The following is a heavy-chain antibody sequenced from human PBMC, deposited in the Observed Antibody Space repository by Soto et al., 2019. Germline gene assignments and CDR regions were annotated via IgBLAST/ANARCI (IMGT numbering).Heavy chain of an antibody. CDR2: ISGSGGST. J-gene: IGHJ3*02. V-gene: IGHV3-23*01. Sequence: LRLSCAASGFTFSSYAMSWVRQAPVKGLEWVSAISGSGGSTYYADSVKGRFTISRDNSKNTLYLQMNSLRAEDTAVYYCAKEGGRDYDSSGYYPVKAFDIWGQGTMVTVSS. CDR1: GFTFSSYA. D-gene: IGHD3-22*01. CDR3: AKEGGRDYDSSGYYPVKAFDI.